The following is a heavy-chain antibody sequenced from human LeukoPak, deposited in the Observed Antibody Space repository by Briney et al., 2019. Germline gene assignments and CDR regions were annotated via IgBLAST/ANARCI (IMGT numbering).Heavy chain of an antibody. CDR2: ISSSSSTI. J-gene: IGHJ5*02. V-gene: IGHV3-48*01. CDR3: ARDGFYSGSSA. D-gene: IGHD1-26*01. CDR1: GFTFSSYS. Sequence: GGSLRLSCAASGFTFSSYSMNWVRQAPEKGLEWVSYISSSSSTIYYADSVKGRFTISRDNAKNSLYLQMNSLRAEDTAVYYCARDGFYSGSSAWGQGTLVTVSS.